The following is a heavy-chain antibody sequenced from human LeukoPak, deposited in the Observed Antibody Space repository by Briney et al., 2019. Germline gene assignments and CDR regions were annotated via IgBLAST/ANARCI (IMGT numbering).Heavy chain of an antibody. Sequence: GGSLRLSCAASGFTLSSYWMSWVRQAPGKGLEWVANIKQDGSEKYYVDSVKGRFTISRDNAKNSLYLQMNSLRAEDTAVYYCARGGGYSYATRDWGQGTLVTVSS. D-gene: IGHD5-18*01. V-gene: IGHV3-7*01. CDR2: IKQDGSEK. CDR3: ARGGGYSYATRD. CDR1: GFTLSSYW. J-gene: IGHJ4*02.